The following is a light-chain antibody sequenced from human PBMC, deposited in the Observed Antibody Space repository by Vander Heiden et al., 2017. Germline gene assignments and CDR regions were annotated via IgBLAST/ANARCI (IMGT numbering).Light chain of an antibody. CDR3: QQSYTSPYT. V-gene: IGKV1-39*01. CDR1: QSLSIY. CDR2: GAS. Sequence: DMQMTHSPSTLSASEGDTVMITCRARQSLSIYLNWYQQKPGKAPQLLITGASSLHSGVPSRFSGSGSGSVFTLTISSLQPDYFATYYCQQSYTSPYTFGQGTNLDI. J-gene: IGKJ2*01.